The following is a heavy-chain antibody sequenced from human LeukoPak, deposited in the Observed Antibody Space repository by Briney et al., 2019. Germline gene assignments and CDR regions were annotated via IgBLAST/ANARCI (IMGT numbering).Heavy chain of an antibody. V-gene: IGHV4-39*01. CDR2: IFHSGST. J-gene: IGHJ4*02. Sequence: SETLSLTCTVSGDSISSSSYYWGWIRQPPGKGLEWIGSIFHSGSTYYNPSLKSRVTISVDTSKNQFSLKLSSVTAADTAVYYCARGRPQVGATRADYWGQGTLVTVSS. D-gene: IGHD1-26*01. CDR3: ARGRPQVGATRADY. CDR1: GDSISSSSYY.